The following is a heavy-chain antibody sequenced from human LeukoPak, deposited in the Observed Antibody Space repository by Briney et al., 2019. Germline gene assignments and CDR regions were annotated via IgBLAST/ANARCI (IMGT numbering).Heavy chain of an antibody. J-gene: IGHJ5*02. V-gene: IGHV4-38-2*02. Sequence: SETLSLTCTVSGYSISSGYYWGWIRQPPGKGLEWIGSIYHSGSTYYNPSLKSRVTISVDTSKNQFSLKLTSVTAADTAVYYCARDPGNYGGSWGQGTLVTVSS. CDR3: ARDPGNYGGS. CDR1: GYSISSGYY. CDR2: IYHSGST. D-gene: IGHD1-7*01.